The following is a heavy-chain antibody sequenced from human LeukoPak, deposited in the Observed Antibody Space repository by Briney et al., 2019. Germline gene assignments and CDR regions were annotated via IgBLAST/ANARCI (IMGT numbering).Heavy chain of an antibody. CDR2: INPNSGGT. J-gene: IGHJ5*02. CDR3: ARAQPGSYHWFDP. Sequence: GASVKVSCKASGYTFTGYYMHWVRQAPGQGLEWMGWINPNSGGTNYAQKFQGRVSMTRDTSISTAYMELSRLRSDDTAVYYCARAQPGSYHWFDPWGQGTLVTVSS. V-gene: IGHV1-2*02. CDR1: GYTFTGYY. D-gene: IGHD1-26*01.